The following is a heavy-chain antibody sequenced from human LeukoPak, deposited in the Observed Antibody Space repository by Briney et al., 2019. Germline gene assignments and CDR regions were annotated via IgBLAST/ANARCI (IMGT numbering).Heavy chain of an antibody. J-gene: IGHJ4*02. CDR1: GGSVSSTSYY. Sequence: SETLSLTCTVSGGSVSSTSYYWIWLRQPPGKGLEWIGYIYYSGSTNYNPSLKSRVTISVDTSKNRFSLKLTSVTAADTAVYYCARRGGSGRSFDYWGQGALVTVSS. V-gene: IGHV4-61*01. CDR3: ARRGGSGRSFDY. CDR2: IYYSGST. D-gene: IGHD3-10*01.